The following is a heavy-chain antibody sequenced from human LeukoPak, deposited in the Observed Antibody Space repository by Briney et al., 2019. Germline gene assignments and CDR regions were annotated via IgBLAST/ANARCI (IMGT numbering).Heavy chain of an antibody. V-gene: IGHV1-2*02. D-gene: IGHD4-17*01. J-gene: IGHJ5*02. CDR1: GYTFTVYY. CDR2: INPNSGGT. Sequence: ASVKVSCKASGYTFTVYYMHWVRQAPGQGPEWMGWINPNSGGTNYAQKFQGRVTMTRDTSISTAYMELSRLTSDDTAVYYCARDLYGDYNLGCFDPWGQGTLVTVSS. CDR3: ARDLYGDYNLGCFDP.